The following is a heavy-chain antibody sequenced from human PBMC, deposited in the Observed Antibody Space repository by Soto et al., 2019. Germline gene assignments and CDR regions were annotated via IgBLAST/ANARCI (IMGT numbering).Heavy chain of an antibody. CDR1: GYTFTSYA. Sequence: ASVKVSCKASGYTFTSYAMHWVRQAPGQRLEWMGWINADNGNTKYAQKFQGRVTMTTDTSTSTAYMELRSLRSDDTAVYYCARESPPADYWGQGTLVTVSS. V-gene: IGHV1-3*01. CDR2: INADNGNT. CDR3: ARESPPADY. J-gene: IGHJ4*02.